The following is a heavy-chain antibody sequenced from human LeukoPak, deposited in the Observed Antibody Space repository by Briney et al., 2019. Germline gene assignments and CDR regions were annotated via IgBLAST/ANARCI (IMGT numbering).Heavy chain of an antibody. Sequence: SETLTLTCSVSGGSIGTFHWHWLRQPPGKGLEWIGYIFTTEVTNYSPSLKSRVTISVDTSKNQFSLRLSSVTAADTAVYYCARSDGIVGEEAWFDPWGQGTLVTVSS. J-gene: IGHJ5*02. CDR1: GGSIGTFH. CDR2: IFTTEVT. V-gene: IGHV4-4*09. CDR3: ARSDGIVGEEAWFDP. D-gene: IGHD1-26*01.